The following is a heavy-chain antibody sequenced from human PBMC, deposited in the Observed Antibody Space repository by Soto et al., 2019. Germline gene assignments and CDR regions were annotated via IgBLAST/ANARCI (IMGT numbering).Heavy chain of an antibody. J-gene: IGHJ4*02. CDR1: GFSLSSYG. CDR2: IWFDGSEK. V-gene: IGHV3-33*01. D-gene: IGHD3-16*02. Sequence: QVQLVESGGGVVQPGRSLRLSCAASGFSLSSYGLHWVRQAPGKGLEWVAVIWFDGSEKYYADSVKGRFIISRDNSKNTLYLQINSLRAEDTLMLYCASELSSSSDHFDYWGQGSLVTVSS. CDR3: ASELSSSSDHFDY.